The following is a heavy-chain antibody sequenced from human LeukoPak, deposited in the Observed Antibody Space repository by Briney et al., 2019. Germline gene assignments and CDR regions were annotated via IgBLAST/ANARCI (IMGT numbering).Heavy chain of an antibody. J-gene: IGHJ6*02. CDR3: ARESHHCSSTSCYRTYYGMDV. D-gene: IGHD2-2*02. Sequence: ASVPVSFKASGYTFTGYYMHWVRQAGGQGLEGMGWSDPNSGGPNYAQKFQGRVTMTRDTSISTAYMELSSLRSDDTAVYYCARESHHCSSTSCYRTYYGMDVWGQGTTVTVSS. CDR1: GYTFTGYY. CDR2: SDPNSGGP. V-gene: IGHV1-2*02.